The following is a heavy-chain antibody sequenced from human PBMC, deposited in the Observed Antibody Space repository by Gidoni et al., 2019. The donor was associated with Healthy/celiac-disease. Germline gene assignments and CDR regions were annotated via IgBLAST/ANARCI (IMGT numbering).Heavy chain of an antibody. CDR1: DFTFCSYA. CDR3: AKKEVGATGGSAFDI. Sequence: EVQLLESGGGLVQPGGSLRLSRAAPDFTFCSYAMSWVRQAPGKGLEWVSAISGSGGSTYYADSVKGRFTISRDNSKNTLYLQMNSLRAEDTAVYYCAKKEVGATGGSAFDIWGQGTMVTVSS. CDR2: ISGSGGST. J-gene: IGHJ3*02. D-gene: IGHD1-26*01. V-gene: IGHV3-23*01.